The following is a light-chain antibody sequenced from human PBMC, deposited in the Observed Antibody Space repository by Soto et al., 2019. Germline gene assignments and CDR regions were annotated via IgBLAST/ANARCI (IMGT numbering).Light chain of an antibody. CDR3: SSYTFTSTLYV. Sequence: QSVLTQPASVSGSPGQSITISGTGSSSDVGGHNYVSWYQQHPGKAPKLMIYEVTKRPSGVSNRFSGSKSGNTASLTISGLQAEDEADYYCSSYTFTSTLYVFGTGTKVTVL. CDR1: SSDVGGHNY. CDR2: EVT. V-gene: IGLV2-14*01. J-gene: IGLJ1*01.